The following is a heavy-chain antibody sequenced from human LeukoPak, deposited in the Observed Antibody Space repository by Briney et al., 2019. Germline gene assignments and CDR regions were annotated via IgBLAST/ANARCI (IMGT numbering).Heavy chain of an antibody. V-gene: IGHV4-4*02. CDR2: IYHSGST. J-gene: IGHJ4*02. D-gene: IGHD4-23*01. CDR1: GGSISSSNW. Sequence: SGTLSLTCAVSGGSISSSNWWSWVRQPPGKGLEWIGEIYHSGSTNYNPSLKSRVTISVDKSKNQFSLKLSSVTAADTAVYYCARDSYGGKGQIDYWGQGALVTVSS. CDR3: ARDSYGGKGQIDY.